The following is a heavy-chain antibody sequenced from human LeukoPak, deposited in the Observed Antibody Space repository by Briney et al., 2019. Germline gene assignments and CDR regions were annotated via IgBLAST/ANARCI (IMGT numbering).Heavy chain of an antibody. CDR3: ARATGYSYGPHYYYYYMDV. D-gene: IGHD5-18*01. J-gene: IGHJ6*03. Sequence: GGSLRLSCAASGFTFSSYWMHWARQAPGKGLVWVSRINSDGSSTSYADSVKGRFTISRDNAKNTLYLQMNSLRAEDTAVYYCARATGYSYGPHYYYYYMDVWGKGTTVTVSS. V-gene: IGHV3-74*01. CDR2: INSDGSST. CDR1: GFTFSSYW.